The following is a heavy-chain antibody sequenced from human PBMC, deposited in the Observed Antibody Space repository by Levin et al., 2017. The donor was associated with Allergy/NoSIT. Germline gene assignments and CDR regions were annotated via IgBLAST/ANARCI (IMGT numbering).Heavy chain of an antibody. Sequence: GESLKISCKASGYTFTGYYMHWVRQAPGQGLEWMGWINPNSGGTNYAQKFQGWVTMTRDTSISTAYMELSRLRSDDTAVYYCARGDRLDYSKGPKDPHYYYYGMDVWGQGTTVTVSS. D-gene: IGHD4-11*01. CDR2: INPNSGGT. CDR3: ARGDRLDYSKGPKDPHYYYYGMDV. J-gene: IGHJ6*02. CDR1: GYTFTGYY. V-gene: IGHV1-2*04.